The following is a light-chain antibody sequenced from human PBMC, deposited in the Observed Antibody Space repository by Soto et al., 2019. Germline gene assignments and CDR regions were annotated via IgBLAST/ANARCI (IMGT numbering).Light chain of an antibody. CDR1: SSNIGAGYD. J-gene: IGLJ1*01. V-gene: IGLV1-40*01. CDR3: QSYDSSLSPYV. CDR2: GNS. Sequence: QSVLTQPPSVSRAPGQRVTISCTGSSSNIGAGYDVHWYQQLPGTAPKLLIYGNSNRPSGVPDRFSGSKSGTSASLAITGLQAEDEADYYCQSYDSSLSPYVFGTGTKVTVL.